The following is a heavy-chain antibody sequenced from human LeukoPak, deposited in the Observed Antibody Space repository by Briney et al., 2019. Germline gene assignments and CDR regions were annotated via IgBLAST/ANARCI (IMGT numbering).Heavy chain of an antibody. CDR3: ARGHVDTTMAGEFDF. Sequence: GGSLRLSCAASGFTFSSYWMSWVRQSPGKGLEGVANIKQDESEKYYVDSVKGRFTISRDNAKNSLYLQMNSLRAEDTAVYYCARGHVDTTMAGEFDFWGQETLVTVSS. D-gene: IGHD5-18*01. CDR2: IKQDESEK. CDR1: GFTFSSYW. V-gene: IGHV3-7*01. J-gene: IGHJ4*02.